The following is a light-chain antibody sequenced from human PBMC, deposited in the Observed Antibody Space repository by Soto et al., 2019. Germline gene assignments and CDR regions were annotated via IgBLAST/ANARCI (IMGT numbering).Light chain of an antibody. Sequence: DIQMTQSPSSLSASVGDRFTIAFRASQSIRTYLNWYQQKPGKAPKVLISATSNLQSGVPSRFSGSGSGTDFTLTISSLQPEDFGTYYCQQSYSTPRTFGQGTKVDI. CDR1: QSIRTY. J-gene: IGKJ1*01. CDR3: QQSYSTPRT. V-gene: IGKV1-39*01. CDR2: ATS.